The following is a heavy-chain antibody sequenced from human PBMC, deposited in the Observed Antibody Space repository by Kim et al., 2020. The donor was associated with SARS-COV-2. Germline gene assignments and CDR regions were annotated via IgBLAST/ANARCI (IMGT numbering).Heavy chain of an antibody. Sequence: GGSLRLSCAASGFTFSSYSMNWVRQAPGKGLEWVSSISSSSSYIYYADSVKGRFTISRDNAKNSLYLQMNSLRAEDTAVYYCARKSGYGDYYYDYWGQGTLVTVSS. V-gene: IGHV3-21*01. D-gene: IGHD4-17*01. CDR1: GFTFSSYS. CDR3: ARKSGYGDYYYDY. CDR2: ISSSSSYI. J-gene: IGHJ4*02.